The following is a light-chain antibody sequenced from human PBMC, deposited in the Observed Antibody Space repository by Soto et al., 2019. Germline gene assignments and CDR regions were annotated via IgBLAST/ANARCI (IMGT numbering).Light chain of an antibody. CDR1: SSDVGRYNY. CDR2: EVT. J-gene: IGLJ1*01. V-gene: IGLV2-14*01. Sequence: QSVLTQPASVSGSPGQSITISCTGTSSDVGRYNYVSWYQQYPGRAPKLIIYEVTHRPSGVSDRFSGSKSGNVASLTISGLQAADEADYYCGSYTSTYVRIFGTGTKVTVL. CDR3: GSYTSTYVRI.